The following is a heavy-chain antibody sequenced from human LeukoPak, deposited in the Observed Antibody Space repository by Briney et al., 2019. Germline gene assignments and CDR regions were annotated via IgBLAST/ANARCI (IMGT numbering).Heavy chain of an antibody. Sequence: GGSLRLSCAASGFTFSSYGMHWVRQAPGKGLEWVAVIWDDGSNKYYADSVKGRFTISRDNSKNTLYLQMNSLRAEDTAVYYCAKSAAGFWSGYDYYYMDVWGKGTTVTVSS. CDR2: IWDDGSNK. CDR1: GFTFSSYG. J-gene: IGHJ6*03. V-gene: IGHV3-33*06. D-gene: IGHD3-3*01. CDR3: AKSAAGFWSGYDYYYMDV.